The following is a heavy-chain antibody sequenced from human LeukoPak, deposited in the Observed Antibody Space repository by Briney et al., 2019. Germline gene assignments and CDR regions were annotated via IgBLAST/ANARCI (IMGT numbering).Heavy chain of an antibody. CDR1: GGSFSGYY. CDR3: ARVYGSGSYYYYYYGMDV. Sequence: SETLSLACAVYGGSFSGYYWSWIRQPPGKGLEWIGEINHSGSTNYNPSLKSRVTISVDTSKNRFSLKLSSVTAADTAVYYCARVYGSGSYYYYYYGMDVWGKGTTVTVSS. CDR2: INHSGST. D-gene: IGHD3-10*01. V-gene: IGHV4-34*01. J-gene: IGHJ6*04.